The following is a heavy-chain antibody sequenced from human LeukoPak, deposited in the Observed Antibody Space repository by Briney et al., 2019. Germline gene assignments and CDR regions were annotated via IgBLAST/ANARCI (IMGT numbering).Heavy chain of an antibody. Sequence: GRSLRLSCTASGFTFSSYAMSWVRQAPGKGLEWVSAISGSGGSTYYADSVKGRFTISRDNSKNTLYLQMNSLRAEDTAVYYCARDEEYSSSPATDVWGKGTTVTVSS. J-gene: IGHJ6*04. CDR2: ISGSGGST. V-gene: IGHV3-23*01. CDR3: ARDEEYSSSPATDV. CDR1: GFTFSSYA. D-gene: IGHD6-6*01.